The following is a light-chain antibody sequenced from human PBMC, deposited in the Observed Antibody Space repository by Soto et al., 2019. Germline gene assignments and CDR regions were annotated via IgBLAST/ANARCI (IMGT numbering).Light chain of an antibody. CDR3: CSYTSSSTLYV. J-gene: IGLJ1*01. V-gene: IGLV2-14*01. CDR2: DVT. CDR1: SSDVAAYNY. Sequence: QSALTQPASVSGSPEQSITISCTGTSSDVAAYNYVSWYQQHPGKAPKLMIYDVTNRPSGVSNRFSGSKSGNTASLTISGLQAEDEADYYCCSYTSSSTLYVFGTGTKVTVL.